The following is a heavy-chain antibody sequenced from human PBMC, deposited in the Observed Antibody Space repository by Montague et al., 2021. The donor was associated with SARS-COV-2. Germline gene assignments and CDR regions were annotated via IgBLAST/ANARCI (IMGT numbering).Heavy chain of an antibody. V-gene: IGHV3-11*03. CDR2: ISSTGSYT. J-gene: IGHJ4*02. Sequence: SLRLSCAASGFTFSDYYMIWIRQAPGKGLEWISDISSTGSYTNYADSVKGRFTISRDNARNSLYLQMDSLRAEDTAIFYCARFLVQLATFDYWGQGALVTVSS. D-gene: IGHD1-1*01. CDR1: GFTFSDYY. CDR3: ARFLVQLATFDY.